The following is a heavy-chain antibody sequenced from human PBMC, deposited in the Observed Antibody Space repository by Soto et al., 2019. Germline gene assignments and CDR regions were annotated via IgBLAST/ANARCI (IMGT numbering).Heavy chain of an antibody. CDR1: GGAVSSGAYY. Sequence: SETLSLTCTVSGGAVSSGAYYWSWIRQPPGKGLEWIGHIYFTGSTNYNPSLKSRVTMSLDTSRNQFSLKLSSVTAADTAVYYCTRGPPRVQWFDPWGLGTLVTVSS. CDR2: IYFTGST. CDR3: TRGPPRVQWFDP. J-gene: IGHJ5*02. V-gene: IGHV4-61*08.